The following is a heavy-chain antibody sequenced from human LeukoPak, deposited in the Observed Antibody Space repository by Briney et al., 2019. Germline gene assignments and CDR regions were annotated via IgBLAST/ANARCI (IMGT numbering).Heavy chain of an antibody. V-gene: IGHV4-61*02. J-gene: IGHJ3*02. CDR3: ARGVDAFDI. CDR2: IYTSGST. Sequence: SETLSLTCTVSGGSISSGSYYWSWIRQPAGKGLEWIGRIYTSGSTNYNPSLKSRVNISVDTSRNQLSLKLTSVTGADTAVYYCARGVDAFDIWGQGTKVTVSS. D-gene: IGHD5/OR15-5a*01. CDR1: GGSISSGSYY.